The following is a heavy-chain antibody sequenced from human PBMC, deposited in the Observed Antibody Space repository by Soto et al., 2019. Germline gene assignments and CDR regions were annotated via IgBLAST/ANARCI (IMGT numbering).Heavy chain of an antibody. Sequence: SETLSLTCTVSGGSISSYYWSWIRQPPGKGLEWIGYIYYSGSTNYNPSLKSRVTISVDTSKNQFSLKLSSVTAADTAVYYCARGPDYYGSGSYYNPFDYWGQGTLVTVSS. CDR3: ARGPDYYGSGSYYNPFDY. CDR2: IYYSGST. V-gene: IGHV4-59*01. D-gene: IGHD3-10*01. J-gene: IGHJ4*02. CDR1: GGSISSYY.